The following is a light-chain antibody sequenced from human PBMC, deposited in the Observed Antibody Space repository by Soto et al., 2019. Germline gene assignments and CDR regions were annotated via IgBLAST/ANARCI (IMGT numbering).Light chain of an antibody. CDR2: DAS. Sequence: DIQMTQSPSTLSASVGDRVTVTCRASQSINTWLAWYQQKPRKAPKLLIYDASSLQSGVPSRLTGHGSGTEFTLTISSLQPDDFATYYCQQYDTYSRRFGQGTKVDIK. J-gene: IGKJ1*01. CDR1: QSINTW. CDR3: QQYDTYSRR. V-gene: IGKV1-5*01.